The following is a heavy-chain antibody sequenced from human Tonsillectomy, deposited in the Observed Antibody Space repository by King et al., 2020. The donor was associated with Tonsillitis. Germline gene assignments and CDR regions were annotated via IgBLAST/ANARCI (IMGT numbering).Heavy chain of an antibody. D-gene: IGHD4-17*01. V-gene: IGHV3-30*02. Sequence: VQLVESGGGVVQPGGSLRFSCAASGFTFSSYGMHWVRQAPGKGLEWVAFIRHDGSNKYYADSVKGRFTISRDNSKNMLYLQMNSLRVEDTAVYYCAKDHDYGDPMDLVYWGQGPLVTVSS. CDR3: AKDHDYGDPMDLVY. CDR2: IRHDGSNK. CDR1: GFTFSSYG. J-gene: IGHJ4*02.